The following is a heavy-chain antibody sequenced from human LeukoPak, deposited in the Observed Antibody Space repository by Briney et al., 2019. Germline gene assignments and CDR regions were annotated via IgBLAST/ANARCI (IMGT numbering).Heavy chain of an antibody. J-gene: IGHJ3*02. CDR1: GGSVSSYY. D-gene: IGHD3-3*01. CDR3: ARGLNNRKSGRRFDVFEI. Sequence: SSETLSLTCTVSGGSVSSYYWSWIRQPPGKGLEWIGYVYYSGSTNYNPSLKSRVTISADTSKNQFSLRLSSVTAADTAVYYCARGLNNRKSGRRFDVFEIWGQGTMVTVSS. V-gene: IGHV4-59*02. CDR2: VYYSGST.